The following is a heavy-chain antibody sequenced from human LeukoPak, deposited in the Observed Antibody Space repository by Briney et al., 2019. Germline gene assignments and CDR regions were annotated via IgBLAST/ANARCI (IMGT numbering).Heavy chain of an antibody. Sequence: GGSLRLSCAASGFTFSSYAMSWVRQAPGKGLEWVSGFSGSGDTTDYADSVKGRFTISRDNSKNTLYLQMNSLRAEDTAVYHCAKGFYYGGSSDLCSFDIWGQGTMVTVSS. D-gene: IGHD4-23*01. CDR1: GFTFSSYA. V-gene: IGHV3-23*01. J-gene: IGHJ3*02. CDR3: AKGFYYGGSSDLCSFDI. CDR2: FSGSGDTT.